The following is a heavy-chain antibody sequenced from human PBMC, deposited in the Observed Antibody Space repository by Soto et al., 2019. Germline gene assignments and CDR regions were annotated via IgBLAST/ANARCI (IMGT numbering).Heavy chain of an antibody. Sequence: PSETLSLTCTVSGGSISTSIYFWVWLRQPPGKGLEWIGYIYYSGSTNYNPSLKSRVTISVDTSKNQFSLKLSSVTAADTAVYYCARDAVAGSNPFDYWGQGTLVTVSS. J-gene: IGHJ4*02. CDR1: GGSISTSIYF. V-gene: IGHV4-61*01. CDR3: ARDAVAGSNPFDY. CDR2: IYYSGST. D-gene: IGHD6-19*01.